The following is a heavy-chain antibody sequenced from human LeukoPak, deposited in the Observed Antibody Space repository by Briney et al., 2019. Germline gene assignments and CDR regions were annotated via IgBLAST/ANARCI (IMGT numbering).Heavy chain of an antibody. CDR3: ARDSGIFGVVTYYYYMDV. D-gene: IGHD3-3*01. CDR2: IYYSGST. J-gene: IGHJ6*03. CDR1: GGSISSSSYY. V-gene: IGHV4-39*02. Sequence: SETLSLTCTVSGGSISSSSYYWGWIRQPPGKGLEWIGGIYYSGSTYYNPSLKSRVTISVDTSKNQFSLKLSSVTAADTAVYYCARDSGIFGVVTYYYYMDVWGKGTTVTVSS.